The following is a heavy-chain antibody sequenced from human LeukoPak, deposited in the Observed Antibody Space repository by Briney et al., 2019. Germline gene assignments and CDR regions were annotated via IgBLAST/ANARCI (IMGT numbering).Heavy chain of an antibody. V-gene: IGHV3-9*03. J-gene: IGHJ2*01. CDR3: AKDKYSSGLESDWYFDL. D-gene: IGHD6-19*01. CDR1: GFTFDDYA. Sequence: RPGGSLRLSCAASGFTFDDYAMHWVRQAPGKGLEWVSGISWNSGSIGYADSVKGRFTISRDNAKNSLYLQMNSLRAEDMALYYCAKDKYSSGLESDWYFDLWGRGTLVTVSS. CDR2: ISWNSGSI.